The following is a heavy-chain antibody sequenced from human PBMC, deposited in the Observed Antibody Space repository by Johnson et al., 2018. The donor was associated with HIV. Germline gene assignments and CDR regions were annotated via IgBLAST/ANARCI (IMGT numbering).Heavy chain of an antibody. CDR1: GFTFSSYA. D-gene: IGHD4-23*01. Sequence: VQLVESGGGLVQPGRSLRLSCAASGFTFSSYAMHWVRQAPGKGLEWVAVISYDGSNKYYADSVKGRFTISRDNSKNTLYLQMNSLRAEDTAVYYCAKSPGKDHGGKSGAFDIWGQGTMVTVSS. V-gene: IGHV3-30-3*02. CDR3: AKSPGKDHGGKSGAFDI. J-gene: IGHJ3*02. CDR2: ISYDGSNK.